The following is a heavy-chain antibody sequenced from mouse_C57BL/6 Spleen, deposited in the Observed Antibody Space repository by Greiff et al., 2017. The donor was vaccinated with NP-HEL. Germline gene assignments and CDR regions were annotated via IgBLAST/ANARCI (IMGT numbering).Heavy chain of an antibody. Sequence: QVQLQQPGAELVMPGASVKLSCKASGYTFTSYWMHWVKQRPGQGLEWIGEIDPSDSYTNYNQKFKGKSTLTVDKSSSTAYMQLSSLTSEDSAVYDCARGIPLRGFAYWGQGTLVTVSA. J-gene: IGHJ3*01. V-gene: IGHV1-69*01. D-gene: IGHD1-1*01. CDR3: ARGIPLRGFAY. CDR2: IDPSDSYT. CDR1: GYTFTSYW.